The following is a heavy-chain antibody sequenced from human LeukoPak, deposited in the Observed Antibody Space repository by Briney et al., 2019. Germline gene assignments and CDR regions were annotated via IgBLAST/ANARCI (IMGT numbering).Heavy chain of an antibody. D-gene: IGHD3-22*01. Sequence: GGSLKISCKGSGYISTNYWIGWVRQMPGKGLEWMGIIYPGDSETRYSPSFQGQVTISADKSTSAAYLQWSSLKASDTAMFYCARVPDRSSYFYCFDYWRQGTLVTVSA. CDR3: ARVPDRSSYFYCFDY. CDR2: IYPGDSET. CDR1: GYISTNYW. J-gene: IGHJ4*02. V-gene: IGHV5-51*01.